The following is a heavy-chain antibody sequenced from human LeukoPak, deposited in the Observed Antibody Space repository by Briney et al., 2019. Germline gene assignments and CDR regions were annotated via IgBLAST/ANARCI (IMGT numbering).Heavy chain of an antibody. V-gene: IGHV1-2*06. CDR3: TRSDYDTSGEFDY. CDR2: INPNSSGT. Sequence: ASVKVSCKASGYTFTDYYMHWVRQAPGQGLEWMGRINPNSSGTNYAQKFQGRVTMTRDTSISTASMELSSLRSDDTAVYYCTRSDYDTSGEFDYWGQGTLVTVSS. CDR1: GYTFTDYY. D-gene: IGHD3-22*01. J-gene: IGHJ4*02.